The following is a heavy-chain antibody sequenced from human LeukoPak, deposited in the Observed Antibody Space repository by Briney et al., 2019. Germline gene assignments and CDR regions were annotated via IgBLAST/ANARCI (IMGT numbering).Heavy chain of an antibody. CDR1: GFSLSTDAEA. J-gene: IGHJ5*02. Sequence: ESGPTLVNPTQTLTLTRTFSGFSLSTDAEAVGWVRQPPGKAPEWLTFIYGNGDQRYSPSLNSRLTITKDTSKNQVVLTMTDMESVDTATYYCAHRRLAAAGANNWFDPWGQGTLVTVSS. D-gene: IGHD6-13*01. V-gene: IGHV2-5*01. CDR3: AHRRLAAAGANNWFDP. CDR2: IYGNGDQ.